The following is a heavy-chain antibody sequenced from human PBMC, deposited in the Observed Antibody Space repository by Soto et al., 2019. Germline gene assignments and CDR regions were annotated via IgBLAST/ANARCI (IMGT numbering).Heavy chain of an antibody. Sequence: GGSLRLSCAGSGLAFSNYWIHWVRQAPGQGLAWVSRISRDGSSTTYADSVKGRFTFSRDFAKNTVYLQMNSLRADDTAVYYCARESSGYSSYFDFWGQGTLVTVSS. CDR1: GLAFSNYW. V-gene: IGHV3-74*01. D-gene: IGHD5-12*01. CDR3: ARESSGYSSYFDF. CDR2: ISRDGSST. J-gene: IGHJ4*02.